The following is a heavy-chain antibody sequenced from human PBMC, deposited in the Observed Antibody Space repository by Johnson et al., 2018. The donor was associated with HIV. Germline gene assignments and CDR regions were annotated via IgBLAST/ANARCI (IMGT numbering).Heavy chain of an antibody. CDR2: ISYDGNDR. D-gene: IGHD2-15*01. V-gene: IGHV3-30*04. CDR1: GFTFTTYI. CDR3: AKVGLGHRNGFDI. Sequence: QVQLVESGGGVVQPGRSLTLSCTPSGFTFTTYIMHWVRQAPGKGLEWVAFISYDGNDRNYAAFVKGRFTISRDNAKNTLYLQMNSLRSEDTAIYYCAKVGLGHRNGFDIWGQGTMVSVSS. J-gene: IGHJ3*02.